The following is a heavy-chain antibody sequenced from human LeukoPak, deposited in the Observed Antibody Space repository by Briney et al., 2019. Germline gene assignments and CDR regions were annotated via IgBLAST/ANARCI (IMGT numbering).Heavy chain of an antibody. CDR1: GFSVSDPLSY. D-gene: IGHD3-9*01. Sequence: SETLSLTCTVSGFSVSDPLSYWGWVRQPPGKGLEWIAEINFIGRTSYDSSLNSRVTMSVDTSKNQFSLKMTSVSAADTAVYFCARLTKERYFDYIFAFWGQGILVTVSS. CDR3: ARLTKERYFDYIFAF. J-gene: IGHJ4*02. V-gene: IGHV4-39*01. CDR2: INFIGRT.